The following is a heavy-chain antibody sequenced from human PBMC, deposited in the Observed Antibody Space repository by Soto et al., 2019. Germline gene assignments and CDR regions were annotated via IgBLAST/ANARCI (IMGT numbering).Heavy chain of an antibody. J-gene: IGHJ4*02. CDR3: ARPAGLWFGEYPFDY. D-gene: IGHD3-10*01. Sequence: QVQLVESGGGVVQPGRSLRLSCAASGFTFSSYAMHWVRQAPGKGLEGVAVISYDGSNKYYADSVKGRFTISRDNSKNTLYLQMNSLRAEDTAVYYCARPAGLWFGEYPFDYWGQGTLVTVSS. V-gene: IGHV3-30-3*01. CDR2: ISYDGSNK. CDR1: GFTFSSYA.